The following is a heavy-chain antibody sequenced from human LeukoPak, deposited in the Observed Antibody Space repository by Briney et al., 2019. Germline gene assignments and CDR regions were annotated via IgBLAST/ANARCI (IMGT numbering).Heavy chain of an antibody. Sequence: GGSLRLSCAASGFTFSSYGMHWVRQAPGKGLERVSGISWNSGSIGYADSVKGRFTISRDNAKNSLYLQMNSLRAEDTALYYCAKDRRSSSWTSFDYWGQGTLVTVSS. J-gene: IGHJ4*02. CDR1: GFTFSSYG. D-gene: IGHD6-13*01. CDR3: AKDRRSSSWTSFDY. V-gene: IGHV3-9*01. CDR2: ISWNSGSI.